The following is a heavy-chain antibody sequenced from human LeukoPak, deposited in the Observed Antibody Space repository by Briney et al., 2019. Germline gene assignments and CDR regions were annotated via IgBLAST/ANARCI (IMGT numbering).Heavy chain of an antibody. V-gene: IGHV1-2*02. J-gene: IGHJ4*02. CDR3: ARDLVDIVAPKRDY. CDR2: INPNCGGT. D-gene: IGHD5-12*01. CDR1: VYTFPGYY. Sequence: ASVKVSCKASVYTFPGYYMHWVRQAPGQGLEWVGWINPNCGGTNYAQKFQGRVIMTRDTSISTAYMELSRLRSDDTAVYYCARDLVDIVAPKRDYWGQGTLVTVSS.